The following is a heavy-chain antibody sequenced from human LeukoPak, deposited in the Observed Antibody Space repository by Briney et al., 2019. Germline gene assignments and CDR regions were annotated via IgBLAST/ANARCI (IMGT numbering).Heavy chain of an antibody. J-gene: IGHJ4*02. CDR3: ARTEDYGDYYFDY. Sequence: GGSLRLSCAASGFTFSSYWMSWVRQAPGKGLEWVANIKQDGSEKYYVDSVKGRFTISRDNAKNSLYLQMNSLRAEDTAVYYCARTEDYGDYYFDYWGQGTLVTVSS. V-gene: IGHV3-7*01. D-gene: IGHD4-17*01. CDR2: IKQDGSEK. CDR1: GFTFSSYW.